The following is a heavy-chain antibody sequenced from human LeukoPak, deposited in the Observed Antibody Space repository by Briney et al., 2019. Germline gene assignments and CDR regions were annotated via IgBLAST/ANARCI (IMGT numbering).Heavy chain of an antibody. Sequence: GTLSLTCAVYGGSFSGYYWSWIRQIPGKGPEWVASIKQDGSVKYYADSVKGRFTISRDNAKNSLYLQMNSLRAEDTAVYYCARDLRAVPAARAPSQLGWFDPWGQGTLVTVSS. D-gene: IGHD2-2*01. J-gene: IGHJ5*02. V-gene: IGHV3-7*01. CDR3: ARDLRAVPAARAPSQLGWFDP. CDR2: IKQDGSVK. CDR1: GGSFSGYY.